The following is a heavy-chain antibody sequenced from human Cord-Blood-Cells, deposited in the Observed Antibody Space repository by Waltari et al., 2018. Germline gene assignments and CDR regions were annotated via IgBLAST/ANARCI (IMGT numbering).Heavy chain of an antibody. V-gene: IGHV3-30*02. J-gene: IGHJ6*02. CDR2: IRYDGSNK. D-gene: IGHD3-3*01. CDR3: AKDAGGDYDFWSGYYMNYYYYGMDV. CDR1: GFTFSSYG. Sequence: QVQLVESGGGVVQPGGSLRLSCAASGFTFSSYGMHWVREAPGKGLGGVAFIRYDGSNKYYADSVKGRFTISRDNSKNTLYLQMNSLRAEDTAVYYCAKDAGGDYDFWSGYYMNYYYYGMDVWGQGP.